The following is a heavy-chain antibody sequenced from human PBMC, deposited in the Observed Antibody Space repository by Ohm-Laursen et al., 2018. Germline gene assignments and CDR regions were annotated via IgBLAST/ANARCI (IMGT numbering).Heavy chain of an antibody. CDR1: GFTFSSYG. V-gene: IGHV3-21*04. D-gene: IGHD6-19*01. Sequence: SLRLSCAASGFTFSSYGMNWVRQAPGKGLEWVSSISFSGSHIYYADSVKGRFTISRDNAKTTLYLQMNSLRAEDTAVYYCAKRGSQWLETEGSNPRPYYFDYWGQGTLVTVSP. CDR2: ISFSGSHI. CDR3: AKRGSQWLETEGSNPRPYYFDY. J-gene: IGHJ4*02.